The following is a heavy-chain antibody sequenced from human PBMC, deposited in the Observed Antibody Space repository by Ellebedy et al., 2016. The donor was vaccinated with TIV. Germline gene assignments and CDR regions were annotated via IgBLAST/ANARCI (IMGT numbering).Heavy chain of an antibody. Sequence: SETLSLTCTVSGGSISSGGHYWSWIRQHPGKGLEWIGYIYYSGTTPINPSLKSRVTISVDTSKNQFSLRLSSVTVADTAVYYCARASDYGGNADFDYWGQGTLVTVSS. CDR1: GGSISSGGHY. CDR2: IYYSGTT. J-gene: IGHJ4*02. D-gene: IGHD4-23*01. V-gene: IGHV4-31*03. CDR3: ARASDYGGNADFDY.